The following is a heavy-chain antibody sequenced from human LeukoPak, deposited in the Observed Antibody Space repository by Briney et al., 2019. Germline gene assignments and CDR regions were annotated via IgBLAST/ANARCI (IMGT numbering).Heavy chain of an antibody. CDR3: AKGLQWELPFDY. CDR2: ISGSGGST. Sequence: GGSLRLSCAASGFTFSSYAMSWVRQAPGKGLEWVSSISGSGGSTYYADSVKGRFTISRDNSKNTLHVQMNSLRAEDTAVYSCAKGLQWELPFDYWGQGTLVTVPS. V-gene: IGHV3-23*01. CDR1: GFTFSSYA. D-gene: IGHD1-26*01. J-gene: IGHJ4*02.